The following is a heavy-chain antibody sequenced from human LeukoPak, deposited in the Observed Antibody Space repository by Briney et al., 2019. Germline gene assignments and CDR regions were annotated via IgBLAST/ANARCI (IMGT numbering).Heavy chain of an antibody. CDR2: ISPSGTVI. J-gene: IGHJ4*02. D-gene: IGHD3-10*01. V-gene: IGHV3-11*01. CDR1: GFIFTDYY. Sequence: GGSLRLSCSASGFIFTDYYMSWIRQAPGKGLEWVSYISPSGTVIYNGDSVKGRFTISRDNAKKSLYLQMNSLRAGDTAVYYCARDYNCWGQGTLVTVSS. CDR3: ARDYNC.